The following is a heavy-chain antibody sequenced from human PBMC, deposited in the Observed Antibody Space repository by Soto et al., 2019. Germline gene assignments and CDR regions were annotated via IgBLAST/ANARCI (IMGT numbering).Heavy chain of an antibody. Sequence: GASLKISCKGSGYSFAGYLTTWVRQKPGKGLEWMGRIDPSDSQTYYSPSFRGHVTISVTKSITTVFLQWSSLRAADTAVYYCARAPKVSGSSQTRPDFWGQGTLVTVSS. CDR3: ARAPKVSGSSQTRPDF. V-gene: IGHV5-10-1*01. CDR1: GYSFAGYL. D-gene: IGHD6-6*01. J-gene: IGHJ4*02. CDR2: IDPSDSQT.